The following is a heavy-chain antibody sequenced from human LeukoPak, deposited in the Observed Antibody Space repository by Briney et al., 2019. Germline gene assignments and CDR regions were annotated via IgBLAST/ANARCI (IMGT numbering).Heavy chain of an antibody. V-gene: IGHV4-34*01. D-gene: IGHD2-2*01. Sequence: SETLSLTCAVYGGSFSGYYWSWIRQPPGKGLEWIGEINHSGSTNYNPSLKSRVTISVDTSKNQFSLKPSSVTAAETAVYYCARYCSSTSCYYTFDPWGQGTLVTVSS. J-gene: IGHJ5*02. CDR1: GGSFSGYY. CDR2: INHSGST. CDR3: ARYCSSTSCYYTFDP.